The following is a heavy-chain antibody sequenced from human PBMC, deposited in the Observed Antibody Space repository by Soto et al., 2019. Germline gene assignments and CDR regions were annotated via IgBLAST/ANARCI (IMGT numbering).Heavy chain of an antibody. CDR1: GFTFSSYG. D-gene: IGHD3-3*01. Sequence: SLRLSCAASGFTFSSYGMHWVRQAPGKGLEWVAVISYDGSNKYYADSVKGRFTISRDNSKNTLYLQMNSLRAEDTAVYYCAKGIDDFWSGLIPSFYYYGMDVWGQGTTVTVSS. CDR2: ISYDGSNK. CDR3: AKGIDDFWSGLIPSFYYYGMDV. J-gene: IGHJ6*02. V-gene: IGHV3-30*18.